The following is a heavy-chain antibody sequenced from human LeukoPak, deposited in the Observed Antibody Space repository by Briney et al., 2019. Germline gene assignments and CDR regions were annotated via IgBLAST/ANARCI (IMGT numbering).Heavy chain of an antibody. CDR3: SRGGPVAGTHKYFQH. Sequence: GASVKVSCKASGYTFTSYDINWVRQATGQGLEWMGWMNPNNGNTDYAQTFQGRVTLTRNTSISTAYMELSSLRSEDTAVYYRSRGGPVAGTHKYFQHWGQGTLVTVSS. D-gene: IGHD6-19*01. CDR2: MNPNNGNT. CDR1: GYTFTSYD. J-gene: IGHJ1*01. V-gene: IGHV1-8*01.